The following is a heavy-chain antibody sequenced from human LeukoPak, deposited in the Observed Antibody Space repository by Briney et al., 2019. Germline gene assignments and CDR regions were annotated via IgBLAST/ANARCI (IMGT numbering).Heavy chain of an antibody. CDR1: GFTFSTYW. Sequence: QSGGSLRLSCAASGFTFSTYWMSWVRQAPGKGLKWVANIKRDGSERYYVDSVKGRFTISRDSAKNSLYLQMNSLGAEDTAVYYCARVGGSYIIDYWGQGTLVTVSS. J-gene: IGHJ4*02. D-gene: IGHD1-26*01. CDR2: IKRDGSER. V-gene: IGHV3-7*01. CDR3: ARVGGSYIIDY.